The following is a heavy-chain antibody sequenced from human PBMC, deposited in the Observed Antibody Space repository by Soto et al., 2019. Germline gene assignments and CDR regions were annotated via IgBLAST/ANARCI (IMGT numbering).Heavy chain of an antibody. J-gene: IGHJ5*02. V-gene: IGHV1-69*01. CDR3: ARDGSDYSTSCHYDP. CDR2: IIPIFGTR. Sequence: QVQLVQSGAEVKKPGSSVKVSCKVTGGTHSSYAITWVRQAPGQGLEWMGGIIPIFGTRDYAQKFQGRVTITADPSTSTAYLELSGLTSDDTAVYYCARDGSDYSTSCHYDPWGQGTLVTGSS. CDR1: GGTHSSYA. D-gene: IGHD4-4*01.